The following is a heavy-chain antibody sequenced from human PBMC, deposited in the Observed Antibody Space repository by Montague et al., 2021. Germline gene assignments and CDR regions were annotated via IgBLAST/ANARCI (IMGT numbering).Heavy chain of an antibody. CDR1: GDSISSYEYY. J-gene: IGHJ3*02. CDR2: VYKRGDT. Sequence: SETLSLTCSVSGDSISSYEYYCTWIRQPAGRGLEWIGRVYKRGDTNTNPSLRSRLTLSVDTSKNHFSLTLTSVTAADTAVYFCARDSPVVEPWVGEHKGAFDIWGQGTMVTVSS. V-gene: IGHV4-4*07. CDR3: ARDSPVVEPWVGEHKGAFDI. D-gene: IGHD3-10*01.